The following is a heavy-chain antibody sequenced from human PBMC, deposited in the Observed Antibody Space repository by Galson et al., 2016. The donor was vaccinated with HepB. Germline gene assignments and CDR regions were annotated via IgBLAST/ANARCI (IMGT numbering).Heavy chain of an antibody. J-gene: IGHJ4*02. CDR1: GFPFSNFW. Sequence: SLRLSCAASGFPFSNFWMHWVRQAPGKGLVWVSRINSDGSRTDYADSVKGRFTVSRDNTKNTVYLEMNSLRAEDTAEYYCRGWNFDIDYWGQGTLVSVSS. CDR2: INSDGSRT. V-gene: IGHV3-74*01. D-gene: IGHD1-7*01. CDR3: RGWNFDIDY.